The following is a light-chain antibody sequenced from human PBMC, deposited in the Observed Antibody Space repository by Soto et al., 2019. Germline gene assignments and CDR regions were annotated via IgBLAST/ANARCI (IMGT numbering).Light chain of an antibody. CDR3: QHYRSYPFT. V-gene: IGKV1-5*01. CDR2: DAT. CDR1: QSISSS. J-gene: IGKJ2*01. Sequence: DIQMTQFPSTLSASVGDRVTITCRASQSISSSLAWYQQKPGKAPNLLIYDATTLESGVPSRFGGSGSGTEFTLTISSLQPDDFAAYYCQHYRSYPFTFGQGTKLDIK.